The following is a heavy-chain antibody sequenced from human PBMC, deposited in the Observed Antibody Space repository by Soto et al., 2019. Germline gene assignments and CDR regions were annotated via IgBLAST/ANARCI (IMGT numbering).Heavy chain of an antibody. CDR2: IYYSGGT. D-gene: IGHD5-18*01. CDR1: GGSISSGGYY. V-gene: IGHV4-31*03. CDR3: ARSGYSYGPNPLLY. J-gene: IGHJ4*02. Sequence: QVQLQESGPGLVKPSQTLSLTCTVSGGSISSGGYYWSWIRQHPGKGLEWIGYIYYSGGTDYNPSLKSRVTLPVVPSKIHFSLKLSSVTAADTAVYYCARSGYSYGPNPLLYWGQGTLVTVSS.